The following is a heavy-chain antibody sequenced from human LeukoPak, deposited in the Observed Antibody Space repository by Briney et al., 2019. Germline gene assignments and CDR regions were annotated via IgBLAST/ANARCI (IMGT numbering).Heavy chain of an antibody. V-gene: IGHV4-34*01. CDR2: INHSGST. D-gene: IGHD6-13*01. CDR1: GGSFSGYY. CDR3: ARRAAAGTFYGMDV. J-gene: IGHJ6*02. Sequence: SETLSLTCAVYGGSFSGYYWSWIRQPPGKGLEWIGEINHSGSTNYNPSLKSRVTISVDTSKNQFSLKLSSATAADTAVYYCARRAAAGTFYGMDVWGQGTTVTVSS.